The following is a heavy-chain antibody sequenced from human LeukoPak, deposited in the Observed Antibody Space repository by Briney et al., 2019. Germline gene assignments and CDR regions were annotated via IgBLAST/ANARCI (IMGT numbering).Heavy chain of an antibody. CDR3: ARDSPPYCSSTSCATGDY. D-gene: IGHD2-2*01. Sequence: ASVKVSCKASGYTFTSYGISWVRQAPGQGLEWMGWISAYNGNTNYAQKLQGRVTMTTDTSTSTAYMELRSLRSDDTAVYNCARDSPPYCSSTSCATGDYWGQGTLVTVSS. J-gene: IGHJ4*02. CDR1: GYTFTSYG. CDR2: ISAYNGNT. V-gene: IGHV1-18*01.